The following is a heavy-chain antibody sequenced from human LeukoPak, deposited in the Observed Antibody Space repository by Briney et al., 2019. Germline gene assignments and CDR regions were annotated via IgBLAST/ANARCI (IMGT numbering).Heavy chain of an antibody. V-gene: IGHV3-23*01. J-gene: IGHJ4*02. CDR3: AKDLPTYYYGSGSYVDY. CDR2: ISGSGGNT. Sequence: GGSLRLSCAASGFTFSSYAMSWVRQAPGKGLEWVSAISGSGGNTYYADSVKGRFTISRDNSKNTLYLQMNSLRAEDTAVYYCAKDLPTYYYGSGSYVDYWGQGTLVTVSS. CDR1: GFTFSSYA. D-gene: IGHD3-10*01.